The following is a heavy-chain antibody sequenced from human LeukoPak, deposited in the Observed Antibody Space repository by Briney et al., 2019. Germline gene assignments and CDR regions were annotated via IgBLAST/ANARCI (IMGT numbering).Heavy chain of an antibody. D-gene: IGHD2-15*01. J-gene: IGHJ4*02. Sequence: GGSLRLSCAASGFTFDDYGMSWVRQAPGKGLEWVSGINWNGGSTGYADSVKGRFTISRDNSKNTLYLQMNSLRAEDTAVYYCAKVAYYCSGGSCYSNYFDYWGQGTLVTVSS. CDR2: INWNGGST. CDR1: GFTFDDYG. V-gene: IGHV3-20*04. CDR3: AKVAYYCSGGSCYSNYFDY.